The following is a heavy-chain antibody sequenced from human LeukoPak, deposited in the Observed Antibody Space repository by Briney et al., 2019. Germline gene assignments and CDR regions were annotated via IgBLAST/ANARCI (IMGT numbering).Heavy chain of an antibody. CDR2: IYYSGST. Sequence: PSETLSLTRTVSGGSISSSSYYWGWIRQPPGKGLEWIGSIYYSGSTYYNPSLKSRVTISVDTSKNQFSLKLSSVTAADTAVYYCARQYPRWSLSAFDIWGQGTMVTVSS. D-gene: IGHD3-10*01. J-gene: IGHJ3*02. CDR1: GGSISSSSYY. CDR3: ARQYPRWSLSAFDI. V-gene: IGHV4-39*01.